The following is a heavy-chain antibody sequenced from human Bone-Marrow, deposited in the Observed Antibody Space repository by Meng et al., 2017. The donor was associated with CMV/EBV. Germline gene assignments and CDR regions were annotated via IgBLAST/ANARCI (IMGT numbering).Heavy chain of an antibody. CDR2: IRYDGSNK. Sequence: GESLKISCVASGFTFSSYSMNWVRQAPGKGLEWVAFIRYDGSNKYYADSVKGRFTISRDNSKNTLYLQMNSLRAEDTAVYYCAKDRRYDFWSGFGYWGQGTLVTVSS. V-gene: IGHV3-30*02. CDR3: AKDRRYDFWSGFGY. J-gene: IGHJ4*02. D-gene: IGHD3-3*01. CDR1: GFTFSSYS.